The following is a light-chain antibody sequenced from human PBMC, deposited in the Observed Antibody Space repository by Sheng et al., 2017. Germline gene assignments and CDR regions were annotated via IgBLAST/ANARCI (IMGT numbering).Light chain of an antibody. CDR2: DVS. CDR1: SSDVGAYKY. CDR3: SSYTTFGIPP. V-gene: IGLV2-14*03. J-gene: IGLJ1*01. Sequence: QSALTQPASVSGSPGQSITISCTGTSSDVGAYKYVAWYQQHPGKAPKLMIYDVSLRPSGVSNRFSGSKSGNTASLTISGLQAEDEADYYCSSYTTFGIPPFGTGTKVTVL.